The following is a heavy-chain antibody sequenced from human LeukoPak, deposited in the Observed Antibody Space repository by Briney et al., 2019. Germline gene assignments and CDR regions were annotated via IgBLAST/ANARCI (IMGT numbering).Heavy chain of an antibody. D-gene: IGHD2-21*02. CDR1: GYALISYG. CDR2: IIAYNGNT. J-gene: IGHJ6*04. V-gene: IGHV1-18*01. CDR3: ARYGIGATAGGDYMDHV. Sequence: SVKVSCTASGYALISYGISWVRQAPGQGLGWMGWIIAYNGNTNYAHKLQGGVPITTATSTSTSYIRRTMLRPDATPGFYCARYGIGATAGGDYMDHVWGKGNTVTVSS.